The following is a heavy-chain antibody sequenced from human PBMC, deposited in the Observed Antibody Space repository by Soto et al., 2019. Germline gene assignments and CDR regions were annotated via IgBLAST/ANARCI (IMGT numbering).Heavy chain of an antibody. CDR3: AKRRSYDFWSGPRIDY. CDR2: ISYDGSNK. D-gene: IGHD3-3*01. Sequence: GGSLRLSCAASGFTFSSYGMHWVRQAPGKGLEWVAVISYDGSNKYYADSVKGRFTISRDNSKNTLYLQMNSLRAEDTAVYYCAKRRSYDFWSGPRIDYWGQGTLVTVSS. CDR1: GFTFSSYG. J-gene: IGHJ4*02. V-gene: IGHV3-30*18.